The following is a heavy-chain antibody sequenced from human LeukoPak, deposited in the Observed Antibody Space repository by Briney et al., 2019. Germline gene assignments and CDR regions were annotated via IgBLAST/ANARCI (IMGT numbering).Heavy chain of an antibody. V-gene: IGHV3-21*01. CDR3: ARVSGTFGELY. Sequence: GGSLRLSCAASGFTFSSYSMNWVRQAPGKGLEWVSSISTSSSYIYYADSVKGRFTISRDNAKNSLYLQMNSLRAEDAAVYYCARVSGTFGELYWGQGTLVTVSS. CDR2: ISTSSSYI. J-gene: IGHJ4*02. CDR1: GFTFSSYS. D-gene: IGHD3-10*01.